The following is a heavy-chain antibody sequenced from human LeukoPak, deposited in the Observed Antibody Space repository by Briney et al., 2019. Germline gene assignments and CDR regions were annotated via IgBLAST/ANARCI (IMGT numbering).Heavy chain of an antibody. CDR3: ARGKIVAAEFDY. Sequence: GGSLRLSCAASGFTFSSYWMHWVRQAPGKGLVWVSRINSDGSSTSYADSVKGRFTISRDNAKNSLYLQMNSLRAEDTAVYYCARGKIVAAEFDYWGQGTLVTVSS. CDR2: INSDGSST. V-gene: IGHV3-74*01. J-gene: IGHJ4*02. CDR1: GFTFSSYW. D-gene: IGHD2-15*01.